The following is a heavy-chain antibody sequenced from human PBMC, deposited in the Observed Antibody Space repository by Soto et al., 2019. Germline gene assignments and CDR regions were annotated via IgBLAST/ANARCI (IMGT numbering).Heavy chain of an antibody. J-gene: IGHJ4*02. D-gene: IGHD2-2*01. CDR3: ARTPVVAAMGYYFDY. CDR1: GFTFSSYG. CDR2: LSYDGSNK. Sequence: GGSLRLSCAASGFTFSSYGMHWVRQAPGKGLEWVAVLSYDGSNKFYADSVKGRFTISRDNSENTLFLQMNSLRAEDTAVYYCARTPVVAAMGYYFDYWGQGTLVTVSS. V-gene: IGHV3-30*03.